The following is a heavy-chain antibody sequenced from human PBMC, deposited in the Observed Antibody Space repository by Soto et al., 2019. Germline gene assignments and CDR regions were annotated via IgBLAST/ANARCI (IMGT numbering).Heavy chain of an antibody. Sequence: PGESLKISCKGSGYSITSYWIGWVRQMPGKGLEWMGIIYPGDSDTRYSPSFQGQVTMSADKSISTAYLQWSSLKASDTAMYYCARKSCITSTCARPGFDIWGQGTMV. CDR2: IYPGDSDT. V-gene: IGHV5-51*01. CDR3: ARKSCITSTCARPGFDI. D-gene: IGHD3-10*01. J-gene: IGHJ3*02. CDR1: GYSITSYW.